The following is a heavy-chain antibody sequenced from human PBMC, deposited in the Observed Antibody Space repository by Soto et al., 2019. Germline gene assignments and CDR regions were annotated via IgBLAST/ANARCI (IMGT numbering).Heavy chain of an antibody. Sequence: PGESLKISCKGSGYSFPSYWINWVRQMPGKGLEWMGRIDASDSQTNYSPSFQGHITISADKSSTTAYLHWNSLKATDTAIYYCARRKVYSSDPFNYGLDVWGQGTTVTVSS. CDR3: ARRKVYSSDPFNYGLDV. CDR2: IDASDSQT. D-gene: IGHD6-6*01. CDR1: GYSFPSYW. J-gene: IGHJ6*01. V-gene: IGHV5-10-1*01.